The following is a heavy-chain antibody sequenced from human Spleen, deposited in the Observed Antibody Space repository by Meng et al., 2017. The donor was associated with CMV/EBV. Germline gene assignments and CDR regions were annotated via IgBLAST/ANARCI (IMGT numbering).Heavy chain of an antibody. CDR2: IYSGGST. D-gene: IGHD6-6*01. V-gene: IGHV3-53*01. J-gene: IGHJ6*02. CDR3: ARLAPSYSSSWQSYYYYYGMDV. Sequence: GGSLRLSCAASGFTVSSNYMSWVRQAPGKGLEWVSVIYSGGSTYYADSVKGRFTISRDNSKNTLYLQMNSLRAEDTAVYYCARLAPSYSSSWQSYYYYYGMDVWGQGTTVTVSS. CDR1: GFTVSSNY.